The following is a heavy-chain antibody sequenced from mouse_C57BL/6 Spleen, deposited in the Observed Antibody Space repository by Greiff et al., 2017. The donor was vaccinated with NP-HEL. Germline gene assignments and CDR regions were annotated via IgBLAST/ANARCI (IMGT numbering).Heavy chain of an antibody. D-gene: IGHD2-5*01. CDR3: ARGGLDYSKGAMDY. CDR1: GYAFSSYW. J-gene: IGHJ4*01. Sequence: VKLVESGAELVKPGASVKISCKASGYAFSSYWMNWVKQRPGKGLEWIGQIYPGDGDTNYNGKFKGKATLTADKSSSTAYMQLSSLTSEDSAVYFCARGGLDYSKGAMDYWGQGTSVTVSS. V-gene: IGHV1-80*01. CDR2: IYPGDGDT.